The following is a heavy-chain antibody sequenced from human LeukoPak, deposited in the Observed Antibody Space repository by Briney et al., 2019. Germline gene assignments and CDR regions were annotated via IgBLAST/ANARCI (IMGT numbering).Heavy chain of an antibody. CDR3: ATLVAAAGSYFDP. D-gene: IGHD6-13*01. CDR2: ISAYNGNT. V-gene: IGHV1-18*01. Sequence: ASVKVSCKASGYTXTSYGISWVRQAPGQGLEWMGWISAYNGNTNYAQKLQGRVTMTTDTSTSTAYMELRSLRSDDTAVYYCATLVAAAGSYFDPWGQGTLVTVSS. J-gene: IGHJ5*02. CDR1: GYTXTSYG.